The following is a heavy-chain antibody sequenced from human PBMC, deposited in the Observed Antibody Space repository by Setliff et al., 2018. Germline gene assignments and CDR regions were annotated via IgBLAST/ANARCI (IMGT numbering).Heavy chain of an antibody. J-gene: IGHJ5*02. V-gene: IGHV4-61*09. CDR2: FHTGGST. CDR3: ARAGPTVTFFRVLVISWWDP. CDR1: GYSISSGSYY. Sequence: SETLSLTCAVSGYSISSGSYYWTWIRQPAGKGLEWIGHFHTGGSTNYNRSLRSRVSISVDTSKNQFSLKLSSVTAADTATYYCARAGPTVTFFRVLVISWWDPWGQGSLVTVSS. D-gene: IGHD3-3*01.